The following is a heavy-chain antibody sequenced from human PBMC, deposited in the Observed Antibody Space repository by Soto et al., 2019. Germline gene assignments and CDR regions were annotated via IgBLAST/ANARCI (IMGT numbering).Heavy chain of an antibody. J-gene: IGHJ4*02. CDR2: IYTAGYT. CDR1: GFSVSSNY. CDR3: ARDVEFAY. Sequence: EVHLVESGGGLVQSGESLRLSCAASGFSVSSNYMSWVRQAPGKGLEWVSVIYTAGYTYYADSVKGRFTLSRDISNNMLHLQMSGLRAEDTGVYYCARDVEFAYWGQGVQVTVSS. V-gene: IGHV3-66*01.